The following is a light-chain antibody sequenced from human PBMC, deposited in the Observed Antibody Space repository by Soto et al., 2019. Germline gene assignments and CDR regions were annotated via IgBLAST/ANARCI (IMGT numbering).Light chain of an antibody. CDR2: GAS. V-gene: IGKV3-20*01. CDR1: QSVSNSY. CDR3: QQFGSSPFFT. J-gene: IGKJ3*01. Sequence: EIVLTQSPGTLSLSPGERATLSCRASQSVSNSYLAWYQQRPGQAPRLLIYGASSRATGIPDRFSVSGSGTDLPLTIRGLEPEDFAVYYCQQFGSSPFFTFGPGTKVDIK.